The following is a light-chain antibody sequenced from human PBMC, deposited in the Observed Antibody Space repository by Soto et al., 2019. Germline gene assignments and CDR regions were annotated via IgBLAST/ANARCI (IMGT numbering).Light chain of an antibody. J-gene: IGLJ2*01. CDR1: KLGDKY. V-gene: IGLV3-1*01. Sequence: SYELTQPPSVSVSPGQTARITCSGDKLGDKYTCWYQQKPGQSPVLVIYQHSQRPSGIPERFSGSNSGNTATLTISGTQAMDEADYYCQAWDSSTDVVFGGGTKLTVL. CDR3: QAWDSSTDVV. CDR2: QHS.